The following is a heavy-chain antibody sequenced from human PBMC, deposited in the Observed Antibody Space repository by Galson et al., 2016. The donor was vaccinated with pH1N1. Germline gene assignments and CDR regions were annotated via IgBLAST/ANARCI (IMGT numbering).Heavy chain of an antibody. J-gene: IGHJ3*02. CDR3: ARDRRVREWGADTFDI. CDR2: IYYSGST. D-gene: IGHD3-10*01. CDR1: GGSISSGGYY. Sequence: SKTLSLTCTVSGGSISSGGYYWSWIRQHPGKGLEWIGYIYYSGSTNYNPSLKSRVTISVDTSKNQFSLKLSSVTAADTAVYYCARDRRVREWGADTFDIWGQGTMVTVSS. V-gene: IGHV4-61*08.